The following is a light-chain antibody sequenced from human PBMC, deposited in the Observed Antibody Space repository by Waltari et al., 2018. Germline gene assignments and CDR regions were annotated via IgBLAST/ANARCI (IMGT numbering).Light chain of an antibody. CDR3: AAWDDSLNGVV. CDR1: SPNIGSNT. V-gene: IGLV1-44*01. CDR2: SNK. J-gene: IGLJ2*01. Sequence: QSVLTQPPSASGTPGQRVTISCSGSSPNIGSNTVNWYQQLPGTAPKHLIYSNKRRPSGVPDRCSGSKSGTSASLAISGLQSEDEADYYCAAWDDSLNGVVFGGGTKLTVL.